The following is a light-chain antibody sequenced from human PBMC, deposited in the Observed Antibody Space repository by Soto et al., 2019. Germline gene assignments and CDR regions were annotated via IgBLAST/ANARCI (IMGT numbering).Light chain of an antibody. CDR1: SGSIASNY. V-gene: IGLV6-57*03. J-gene: IGLJ3*02. Sequence: NFMLTQPHSVSESPGKTVTISCTRSSGSIASNYVQWYQQRPGSAPTTVIYEDNQRPSGVPDRFSGSIDSSSNSASLTISGLKTEDEADYYCQSYDSSKEVFGGGTKLNVL. CDR2: EDN. CDR3: QSYDSSKEV.